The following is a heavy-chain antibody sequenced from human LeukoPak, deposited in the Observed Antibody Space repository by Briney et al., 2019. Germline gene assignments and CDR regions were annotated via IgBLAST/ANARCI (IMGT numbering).Heavy chain of an antibody. Sequence: ASVKVSCKASGYTFTSYGISWVRQAPGQGLEWMEWISAYNGNTNYAQKLQGRVTMTTDTSTSTAYMELRSLRSDDTAVYYCARLPLYSSSWDLDYWGQGTLVTVSS. CDR2: ISAYNGNT. J-gene: IGHJ4*02. CDR3: ARLPLYSSSWDLDY. V-gene: IGHV1-18*01. CDR1: GYTFTSYG. D-gene: IGHD6-13*01.